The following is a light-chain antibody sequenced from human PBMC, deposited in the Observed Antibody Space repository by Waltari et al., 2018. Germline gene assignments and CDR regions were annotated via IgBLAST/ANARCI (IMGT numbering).Light chain of an antibody. CDR1: ESVLYSSKHKNH. Sequence: DIVMTQSPESLAVSLGERATINFKTSESVLYSSKHKNHLAWYQQKPGQPPKLLIYWESTRKSGVPDRFSGSGSETDFTLTVSSLQAEDVAVYYCQQYYNTPLTFGGGTKVEIK. V-gene: IGKV4-1*01. CDR3: QQYYNTPLT. CDR2: WES. J-gene: IGKJ4*01.